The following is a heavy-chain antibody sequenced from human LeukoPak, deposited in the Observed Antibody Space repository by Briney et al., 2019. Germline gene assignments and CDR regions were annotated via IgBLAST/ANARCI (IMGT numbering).Heavy chain of an antibody. CDR3: ARGGRSSWYKYYFDY. J-gene: IGHJ4*02. V-gene: IGHV3-7*01. CDR1: GFTFSSYW. CDR2: IKQDGSEK. Sequence: GGSLRLSCAASGFTFSSYWMSWVRQAPGKGLEWVANIKQDGSEKYYVDSVKGRFTISRDNAKNSLYLQMNSLRAEDTAVYYCARGGRSSWYKYYFDYWGQGTLVTVSS. D-gene: IGHD6-13*01.